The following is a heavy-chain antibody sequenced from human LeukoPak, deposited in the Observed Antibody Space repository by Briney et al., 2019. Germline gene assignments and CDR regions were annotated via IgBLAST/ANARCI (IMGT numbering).Heavy chain of an antibody. CDR3: AREQGSSWYYYYMDV. D-gene: IGHD6-13*01. V-gene: IGHV1-2*02. CDR1: GYTFTGYY. J-gene: IGHJ6*03. CDR2: INPNSGGT. Sequence: GAPVKVSCKASGYTFTGYYMHWVRQAPGQGLEWMGWINPNSGGTNYAQKFQGRVTMTRDTSISTAYMELSRLRSDDTAVYYCAREQGSSWYYYYMDVWGKGTTVSISS.